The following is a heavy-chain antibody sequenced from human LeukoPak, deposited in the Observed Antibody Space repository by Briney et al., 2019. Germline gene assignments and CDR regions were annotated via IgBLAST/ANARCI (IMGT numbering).Heavy chain of an antibody. CDR1: GGTFSSYA. J-gene: IGHJ3*02. D-gene: IGHD5-18*01. CDR2: IIPIFGTA. CDR3: ASPPPRREYSYGYDAFDI. Sequence: ASVKVSCKASGGTFSSYAISWVRQAPGQGLEWMGGIIPIFGTANYAQKFQGRVTITADKSTSTAYMELSSLRSEDTAVYYCASPPPRREYSYGYDAFDIWGQGTMVTVSS. V-gene: IGHV1-69*06.